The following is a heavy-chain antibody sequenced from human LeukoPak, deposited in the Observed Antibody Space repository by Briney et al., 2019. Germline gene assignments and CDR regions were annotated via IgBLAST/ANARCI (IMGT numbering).Heavy chain of an antibody. Sequence: PGGALRLSCVPSGFTFSDYYMRWVRQAPGKGREWVSYISSSGSPISYAYSVEGRITISRDNAKNSLYLQLNSLRAEDTAVYYCARVGIIVAAGTCDYWGQGTLVTVSS. CDR3: ARVGIIVAAGTCDY. V-gene: IGHV3-11*01. CDR2: ISSSGSPI. J-gene: IGHJ4*02. D-gene: IGHD6-13*01. CDR1: GFTFSDYY.